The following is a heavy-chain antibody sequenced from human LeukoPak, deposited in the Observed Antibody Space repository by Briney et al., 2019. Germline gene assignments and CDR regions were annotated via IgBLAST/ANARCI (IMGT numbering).Heavy chain of an antibody. CDR3: AKDSPVDEPYYYDSSGYYSG. CDR1: GFTFSSYA. V-gene: IGHV3-23*01. CDR2: ISGSGGST. D-gene: IGHD3-22*01. J-gene: IGHJ4*02. Sequence: GGSLRLSCAASGFTFSSYAMSWVRQAPGKGLEWVSAISGSGGSTYYADSVKGRFTISRDNSKNTLYLQMNSLRAEDTAVYYCAKDSPVDEPYYYDSSGYYSGGGQGTLVTVSS.